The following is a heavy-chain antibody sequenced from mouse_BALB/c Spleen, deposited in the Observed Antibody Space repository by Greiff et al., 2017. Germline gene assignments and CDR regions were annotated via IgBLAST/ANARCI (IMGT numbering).Heavy chain of an antibody. CDR1: GYTFTSYW. CDR2: INPSTGYT. J-gene: IGHJ4*01. CDR3: ATYYGNYNYAMDY. D-gene: IGHD2-10*01. V-gene: IGHV1-4*01. Sequence: QVQLQQSGAELVRPGASVKMSCKASGYTFTSYWMHWVKQRPGQGLEWIGYINPSTGYTEYNQKFKDKATLTADKSSSTAYMQLSSLTSEDSAVYYCATYYGNYNYAMDYWGQGTSVTVSS.